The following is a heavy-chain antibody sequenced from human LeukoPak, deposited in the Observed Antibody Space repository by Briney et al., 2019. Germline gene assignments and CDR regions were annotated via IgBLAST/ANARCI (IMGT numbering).Heavy chain of an antibody. V-gene: IGHV3-30*03. Sequence: PGRSLRLSCAASGLTLSKYGIHWVRQAPGKGLEWVAVVSYDGSNKNYIDSMKGRFIISRDNYNSTVYLQMNSLRAEDTAVYYCARSGIDADGDYWGQGTLVTVSS. D-gene: IGHD3-10*01. J-gene: IGHJ4*02. CDR2: VSYDGSNK. CDR3: ARSGIDADGDY. CDR1: GLTLSKYG.